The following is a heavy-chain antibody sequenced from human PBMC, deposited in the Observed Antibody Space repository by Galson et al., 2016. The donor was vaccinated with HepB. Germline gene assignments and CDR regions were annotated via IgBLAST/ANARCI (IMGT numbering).Heavy chain of an antibody. D-gene: IGHD6-13*01. CDR2: ISGDNTYT. CDR1: GYKFLDYG. CDR3: ARDLVTGAGQDIRH. J-gene: IGHJ1*01. V-gene: IGHV1-18*01. Sequence: SVKVSCKASGYKFLDYGISWVRQAPGQRPEWVAWISGDNTYTQYSPSVKDRVTMTTETSTSTAYLELRSLKSDDTAVYYCARDLVTGAGQDIRHWGQGTMVTVSS.